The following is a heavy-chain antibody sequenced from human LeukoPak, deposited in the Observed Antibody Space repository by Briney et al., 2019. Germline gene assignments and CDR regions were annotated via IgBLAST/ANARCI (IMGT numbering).Heavy chain of an antibody. CDR1: GDTFSIYG. J-gene: IGHJ4*02. CDR3: ARDEATILDY. V-gene: IGHV1-69*13. CDR2: IIPISGAA. Sequence: SVKVSCKAVGDTFSIYGISWVRQAPGQGLEWMGGIIPISGAAEYAQKFQGRVTITADEPTTTAYMELTSLTSDDTAVYYCARDEATILDYWGQGTLVTVSS. D-gene: IGHD5-12*01.